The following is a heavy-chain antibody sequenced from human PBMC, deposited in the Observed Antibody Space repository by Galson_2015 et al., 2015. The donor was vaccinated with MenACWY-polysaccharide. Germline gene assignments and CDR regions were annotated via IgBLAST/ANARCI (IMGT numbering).Heavy chain of an antibody. D-gene: IGHD2-2*01. CDR3: ARVRCHKGKNQFGY. V-gene: IGHV3-23*01. J-gene: IGHJ4*02. Sequence: SLRLSCAASGFTFSNYSMSWVRQAPGKGLVWVSTIVGGGSNTHYADSVEGRFTISRDNTKNTLSLQMNSLRAEDTAVYYCARVRCHKGKNQFGYWGQGTLVAVSS. CDR1: GFTFSNYS. CDR2: IVGGGSNT.